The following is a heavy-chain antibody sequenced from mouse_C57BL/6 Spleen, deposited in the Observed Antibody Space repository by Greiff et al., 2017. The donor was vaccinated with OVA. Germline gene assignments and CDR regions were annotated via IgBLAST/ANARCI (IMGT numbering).Heavy chain of an antibody. D-gene: IGHD1-1*01. CDR3: AGLREFWYFDV. Sequence: EVQLQESGPGLVKPSQSLSLTCSVTGYSITSGYYWNWIRQFPGNKLEWMGYISYDGSNNYNPSLKNRISITRDTSKNQFFLKLNSVTTEDTATYYCAGLREFWYFDVWGTGTTVTVSS. CDR1: GYSITSGYY. CDR2: ISYDGSN. J-gene: IGHJ1*03. V-gene: IGHV3-6*01.